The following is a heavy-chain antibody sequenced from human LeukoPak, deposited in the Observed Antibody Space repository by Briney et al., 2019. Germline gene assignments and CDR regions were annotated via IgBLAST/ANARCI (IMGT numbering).Heavy chain of an antibody. V-gene: IGHV3-30*03. Sequence: GRSLRLSCAASGFTFSNYGMHWVRQAPGKGLEWVAVISYDGSDKYYADSVKGRFSISRDNSKNTLYLQMNSLRAEDTAVYYCARESRTCSSTNCYFDYWGQGTLVTVSS. J-gene: IGHJ4*02. CDR2: ISYDGSDK. CDR1: GFTFSNYG. CDR3: ARESRTCSSTNCYFDY. D-gene: IGHD2-2*01.